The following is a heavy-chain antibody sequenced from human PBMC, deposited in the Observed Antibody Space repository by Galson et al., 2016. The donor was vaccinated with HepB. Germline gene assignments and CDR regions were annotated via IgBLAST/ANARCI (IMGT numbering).Heavy chain of an antibody. CDR2: IFGRGNT. J-gene: IGHJ4*02. Sequence: SLRLSCAAAGFTVSDNHVTWIRQAPGKGLECVSVIFGRGNTYYADSVEGRFTISRDNARNTDYLQMNSLRTEDTAVYYCAGYGGNSVWGQGTLVTVSS. D-gene: IGHD4-23*01. CDR3: AGYGGNSV. CDR1: GFTVSDNH. V-gene: IGHV3-53*01.